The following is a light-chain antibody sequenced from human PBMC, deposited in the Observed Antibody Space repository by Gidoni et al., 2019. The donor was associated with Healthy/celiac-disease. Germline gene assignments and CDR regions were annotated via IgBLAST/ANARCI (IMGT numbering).Light chain of an antibody. CDR2: AAS. V-gene: IGKV1-39*01. CDR3: QQSYSTHLFT. CDR1: QSISSY. J-gene: IGKJ3*01. Sequence: DIQMTHSPSSLSASVGDRVTITCRESQSISSYLNWYQQKPGKAPKLLIYAASSLQSGVPSRLSGRGYGTDFTLTSSSLQPEDFATYYCQQSYSTHLFTFGPGTKVDIK.